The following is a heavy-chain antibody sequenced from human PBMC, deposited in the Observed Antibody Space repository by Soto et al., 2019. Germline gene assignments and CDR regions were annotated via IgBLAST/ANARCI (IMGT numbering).Heavy chain of an antibody. CDR1: GGSLSSGGYS. CDR2: IYHSGRT. D-gene: IGHD6-19*01. V-gene: IGHV4-30-2*01. Sequence: QLQLQESGSGLVKPSQTLSLTCAVSGGSLSSGGYSWSWIRQPPGEGLEWTGYIYHSGRTYYTPSLKRRVIKAVDRCKDHVSLKLSSVTAADTAVYYCASAVGLGAVVAVYWGKVTLVSFSS. CDR3: ASAVGLGAVVAVY. J-gene: IGHJ4*02.